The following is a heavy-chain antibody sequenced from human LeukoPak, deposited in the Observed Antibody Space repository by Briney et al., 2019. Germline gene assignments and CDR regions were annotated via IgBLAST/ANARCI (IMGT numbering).Heavy chain of an antibody. CDR2: IWYGGSNK. Sequence: GGSLRLSCAASGFTFSSYGMHWVRQAPGKGLEWVAVIWYGGSNKYYADSVKGRFTISRDNSKNTLYLQMNSLRAEDTAVYFCAKGEEMATITAYYYYYMDVWGKGTTVTVSS. CDR3: AKGEEMATITAYYYYYMDV. CDR1: GFTFSSYG. D-gene: IGHD5-24*01. V-gene: IGHV3-30*02. J-gene: IGHJ6*03.